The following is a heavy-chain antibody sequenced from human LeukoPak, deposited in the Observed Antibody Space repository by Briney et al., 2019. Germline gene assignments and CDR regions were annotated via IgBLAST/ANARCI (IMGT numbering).Heavy chain of an antibody. D-gene: IGHD2-2*01. J-gene: IGHJ4*02. Sequence: PGGSLRLSCAASGFTFSSYAMSWVRQAPGKGLEWPTAISGSGGSTYYADSVKGRFTISRDNSKNTLYLQMNSLRAEDTAVYYCAKDNGVPAAMGDFDYWGQGTLVTVSS. V-gene: IGHV3-23*01. CDR1: GFTFSSYA. CDR2: ISGSGGST. CDR3: AKDNGVPAAMGDFDY.